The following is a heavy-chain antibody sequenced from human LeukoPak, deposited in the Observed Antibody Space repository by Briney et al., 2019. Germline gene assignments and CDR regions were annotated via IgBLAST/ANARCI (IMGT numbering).Heavy chain of an antibody. D-gene: IGHD6-19*01. CDR1: GFTFSTKS. CDR3: AKQDIRSSAWYD. J-gene: IGHJ4*02. CDR2: ITADSGTT. V-gene: IGHV3-48*01. Sequence: GGSLRLSCAVSGFTFSTKSMNWVRQAPGKGLEWVSYITADSGTTYYADSVKGRFTISRDNAKNSLFLQMNSLRAEDTAVYYCAKQDIRSSAWYDWGQGTLVTVSS.